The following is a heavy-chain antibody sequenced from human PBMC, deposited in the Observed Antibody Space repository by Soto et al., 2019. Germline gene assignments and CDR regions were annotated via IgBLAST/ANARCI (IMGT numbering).Heavy chain of an antibody. D-gene: IGHD3-10*01. CDR2: ISGSGLNT. CDR1: GFTFSSYA. CDR3: AKAFPPYYGSGSSYYFTF. Sequence: EVQLLESGGGLVQPGGSLTLSCAASGFTFSSYAMSWVRQAPGKGLEWVSAISGSGLNTYYAESVKGRFTISRDNSKNTLYLQLNSLRAEVTAIYYCAKAFPPYYGSGSSYYFTFWGQGTLVTVSS. V-gene: IGHV3-23*01. J-gene: IGHJ4*02.